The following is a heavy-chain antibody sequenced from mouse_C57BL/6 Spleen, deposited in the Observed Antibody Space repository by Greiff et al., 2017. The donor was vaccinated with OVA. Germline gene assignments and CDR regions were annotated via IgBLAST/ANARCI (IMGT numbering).Heavy chain of an antibody. CDR1: GYSITSGYY. V-gene: IGHV3-6*01. Sequence: EVHLVESGPGLVKPSQSLSLTCSVTGYSITSGYYWNWIRQFPGNKLEWMGYISYDGSNNYNPSLKNRISITRDTSKNQFFLKLNSVTTEDTATYYCARGDYVGYFDVWGTGTTVTVSS. CDR2: ISYDGSN. CDR3: ARGDYVGYFDV. D-gene: IGHD1-1*01. J-gene: IGHJ1*03.